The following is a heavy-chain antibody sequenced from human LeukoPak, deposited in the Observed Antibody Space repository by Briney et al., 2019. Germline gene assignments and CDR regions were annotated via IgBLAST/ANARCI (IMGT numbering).Heavy chain of an antibody. J-gene: IGHJ5*02. CDR3: ARLYYDSSRYPNWFDP. Sequence: SETLSLTCTVSGDSISSYYWSWIRQPPGKGLEWIGYIYYSGSTNYNPSLKSRVTISVDTSRNQFSLKLSSVTAADTAVYYCARLYYDSSRYPNWFDPWGQGTQVTVSS. CDR2: IYYSGST. CDR1: GDSISSYY. D-gene: IGHD3-22*01. V-gene: IGHV4-59*08.